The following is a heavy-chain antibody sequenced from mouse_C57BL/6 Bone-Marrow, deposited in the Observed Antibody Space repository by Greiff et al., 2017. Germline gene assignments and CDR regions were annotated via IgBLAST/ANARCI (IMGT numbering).Heavy chain of an antibody. V-gene: IGHV1-82*01. CDR1: GYAFSSSW. CDR2: IYPGDGDT. CDR3: ARSATTVVATDY. J-gene: IGHJ2*01. D-gene: IGHD1-1*01. Sequence: QVQLQQSGPELVKPGASVKISCKASGYAFSSSWMNWVKQRPGKGLEWIGRIYPGDGDTNYNGKFKGKATLTADKSSSTAYMQLSSLTSEDSAVXFCARSATTVVATDYWGQGTTLTVSS.